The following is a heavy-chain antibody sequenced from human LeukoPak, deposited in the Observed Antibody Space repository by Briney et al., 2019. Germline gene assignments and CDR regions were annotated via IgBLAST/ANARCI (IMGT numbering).Heavy chain of an antibody. CDR1: GGSISSYY. D-gene: IGHD3-10*01. J-gene: IGHJ3*02. Sequence: SETLSLTCTVSGGSISSYYWSWIRQPPGKGLEWIGYIYYSGSTNYNPSLKSRVTISVDTSKNQFSLKLSSVTAADTAVYYCARRDRGSVDIWGQGTMVTVSS. CDR3: ARRDRGSVDI. CDR2: IYYSGST. V-gene: IGHV4-59*01.